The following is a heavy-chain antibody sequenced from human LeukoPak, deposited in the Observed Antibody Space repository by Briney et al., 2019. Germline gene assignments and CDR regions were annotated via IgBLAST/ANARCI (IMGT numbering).Heavy chain of an antibody. Sequence: GGSLRLSCAASGFTFSRYTMYWVRQAAGKGLEYVSAISSDGGSTYYANSVKGRFTISRDNSKNTLSLQMGSLRAEDMAVYYCARARLPLVKAVADTFDYWGQGTLVTVSS. D-gene: IGHD6-19*01. CDR2: ISSDGGST. J-gene: IGHJ4*02. CDR3: ARARLPLVKAVADTFDY. CDR1: GFTFSRYT. V-gene: IGHV3-64*01.